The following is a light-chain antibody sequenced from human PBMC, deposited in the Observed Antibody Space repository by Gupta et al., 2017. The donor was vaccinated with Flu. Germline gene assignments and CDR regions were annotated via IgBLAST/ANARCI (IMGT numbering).Light chain of an antibody. V-gene: IGLV2-11*01. J-gene: IGLJ3*02. CDR3: CSYAGSYTWV. CDR2: DVS. Sequence: TSSDGGGYNYVSWYQQHPGKAPKLMIYDVSKRPSGVPDRFSGSKSGNTASLTISGLQAEDEADYYCCSYAGSYTWVFGGGTKLTVL. CDR1: SSDGGGYNY.